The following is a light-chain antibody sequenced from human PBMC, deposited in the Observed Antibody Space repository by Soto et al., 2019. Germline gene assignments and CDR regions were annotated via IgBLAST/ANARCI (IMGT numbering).Light chain of an antibody. J-gene: IGLJ2*01. Sequence: QSALTQPASVSGSPGQSITISCTGTSSDVGGYNYVSWYQQHPGKAPKLMIYDVSNRPSGVSNRFSGSKSGNTAPLTISGLQAEDEADYYCSSYTSSSTLVFGGGIKLTVL. CDR2: DVS. V-gene: IGLV2-14*01. CDR1: SSDVGGYNY. CDR3: SSYTSSSTLV.